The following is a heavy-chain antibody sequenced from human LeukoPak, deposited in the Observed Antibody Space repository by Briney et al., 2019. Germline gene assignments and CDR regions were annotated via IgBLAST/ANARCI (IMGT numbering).Heavy chain of an antibody. CDR1: GGSFSGYY. V-gene: IGHV4-34*01. CDR3: ARVGWIVVPEGFDP. Sequence: PSETLSLTCAVYGGSFSGYYWSWIRQPPGKGLEWIGEINHSGSTNYNPSLKSRVTISVDTSKNQFSLTLSSLTAADTAVYYCARVGWIVVPEGFDPWGQGTLVTVSS. D-gene: IGHD3-22*01. CDR2: INHSGST. J-gene: IGHJ5*02.